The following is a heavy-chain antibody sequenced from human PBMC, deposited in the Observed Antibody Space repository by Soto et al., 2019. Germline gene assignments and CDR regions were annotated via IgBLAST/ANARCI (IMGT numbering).Heavy chain of an antibody. CDR1: GDCINNGGYS. Sequence: TVSLTGAVSGDCINNGGYSWSWIREPPGKGLEWIGYIYHSGITSYSPSLKSRVTISADRSNNQFSLRLSSVTAADTAVYYCARVAGSSRGYFDYWGQGTLFTV. CDR2: IYHSGIT. V-gene: IGHV4-30-2*01. J-gene: IGHJ4*02. CDR3: ARVAGSSRGYFDY. D-gene: IGHD6-6*01.